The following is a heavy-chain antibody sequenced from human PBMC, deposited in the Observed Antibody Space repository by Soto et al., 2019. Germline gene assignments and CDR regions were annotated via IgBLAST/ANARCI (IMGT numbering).Heavy chain of an antibody. Sequence: QVQLVQSGAEVKRPGASVKLSCKSSGYTLTSHDINWVRQPAGQGLEWMGWMNPTSGKTVYAQKFQGRVAMTRDPSTNTAYMELSSLISEDTAVYYCARVAVASDNAFEMWGQGTMITVS. CDR3: ARVAVASDNAFEM. D-gene: IGHD1-20*01. V-gene: IGHV1-8*01. CDR1: GYTLTSHD. CDR2: MNPTSGKT. J-gene: IGHJ3*02.